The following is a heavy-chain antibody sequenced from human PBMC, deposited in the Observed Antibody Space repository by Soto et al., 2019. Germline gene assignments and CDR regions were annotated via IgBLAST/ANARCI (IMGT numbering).Heavy chain of an antibody. D-gene: IGHD6-13*01. CDR2: ISYDGSNK. V-gene: IGHV3-30*18. CDR3: AKGGEQQLEDYYYYYGMDV. CDR1: GFTFSSYG. Sequence: VQLVESGGGVVQPGRSLRLSCAASGFTFSSYGMHWVRQAPGKGLEWVAVISYDGSNKYYADSVKGRFTISRDNSKNTLYLQMNSLRAEDTAVYYCAKGGEQQLEDYYYYYGMDVWGQGTTVTVSS. J-gene: IGHJ6*02.